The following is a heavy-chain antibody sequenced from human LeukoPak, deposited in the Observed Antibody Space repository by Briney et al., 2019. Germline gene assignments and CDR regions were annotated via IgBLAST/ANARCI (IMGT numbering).Heavy chain of an antibody. Sequence: SETLSLTCAVYGGSFSGYYWSWIRQPPGKGLEWIGYIYYSGSTYYNPSLKSRVTISVDTSKNQFSLKLSSVTAADTAVYYCARSIVYDSSEYLDYWGQGTLVTVSS. D-gene: IGHD3-22*01. CDR3: ARSIVYDSSEYLDY. V-gene: IGHV4-30-4*08. J-gene: IGHJ4*02. CDR2: IYYSGST. CDR1: GGSFSGYY.